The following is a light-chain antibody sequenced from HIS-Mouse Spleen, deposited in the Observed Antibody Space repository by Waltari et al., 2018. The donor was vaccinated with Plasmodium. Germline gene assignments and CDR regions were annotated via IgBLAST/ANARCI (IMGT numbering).Light chain of an antibody. V-gene: IGLV3-10*01. CDR2: DDS. Sequence: SYELTQPPSVSVSPGQTARITCPGDALPKKYDYWYQQKYGQAPVLVHNDDSKRPSGIAERFSGSSSGTMATLTISGAQVEDEANYYCYSTDSSGNHRVFGGGTKLTVL. J-gene: IGLJ3*02. CDR1: ALPKKY. CDR3: YSTDSSGNHRV.